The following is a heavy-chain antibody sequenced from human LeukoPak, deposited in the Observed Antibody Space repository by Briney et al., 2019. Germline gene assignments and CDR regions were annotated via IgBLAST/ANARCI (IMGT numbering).Heavy chain of an antibody. CDR3: AKDIGATVTTPPDY. D-gene: IGHD4-17*01. CDR1: EFTFDDYT. Sequence: GGSLRLSCAASEFTFDDYTMHWVRQAPGKGLEWVSLISWDGGSTYYADSVRGRFTISRDNSKNSLYLQMNSLRTEDTALYYCAKDIGATVTTPPDYWGQGTLVTVSS. V-gene: IGHV3-43*01. J-gene: IGHJ4*02. CDR2: ISWDGGST.